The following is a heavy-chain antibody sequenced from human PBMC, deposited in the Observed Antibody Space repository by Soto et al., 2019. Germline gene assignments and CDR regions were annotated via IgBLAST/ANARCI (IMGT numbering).Heavy chain of an antibody. CDR2: IYYSGSA. V-gene: IGHV4-39*01. CDR3: ARHGVDYGDYASYYYYGMDV. D-gene: IGHD4-17*01. Sequence: PSETLSLTCTFSGGSISSGPYYWGWIRQPPGKGLEWIGFIYYSGSAYYNPSLKSRVTISIDTSKNQFSLKLTSVTAADTAVFYCARHGVDYGDYASYYYYGMDVWGRGTTVTVSS. J-gene: IGHJ6*02. CDR1: GGSISSGPYY.